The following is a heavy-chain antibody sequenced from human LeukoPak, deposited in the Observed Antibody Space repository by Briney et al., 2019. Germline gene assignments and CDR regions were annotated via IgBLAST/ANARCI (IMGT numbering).Heavy chain of an antibody. CDR2: ISGYNDNT. CDR3: ARETSGNYYLGY. D-gene: IGHD1-26*01. CDR1: GYTFISYG. Sequence: ASVKVSCKASGYTFISYGISWVRQAPGQGLEWMGWISGYNDNTNHAQDLQGRVTMTTDTSTSTAYMELRSLRSHDTAVYYCARETSGNYYLGYWGQGTLVTVSS. J-gene: IGHJ4*02. V-gene: IGHV1-18*01.